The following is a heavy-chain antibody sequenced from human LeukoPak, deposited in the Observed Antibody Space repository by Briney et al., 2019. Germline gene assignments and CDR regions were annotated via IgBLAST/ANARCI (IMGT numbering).Heavy chain of an antibody. J-gene: IGHJ6*03. CDR1: KFPLSKYD. CDR3: ATFGDYYETHMDV. V-gene: IGHV3-30*02. Sequence: GGSLRLSCAASKFPLSKYDMHWVRQAPGKGLEWVAFIRYDGNNKQYVDSVRGRFTISRDNSKNTLYLQMNSLRVEDTAVYYCATFGDYYETHMDVWGKRTTVTVSS. CDR2: IRYDGNNK. D-gene: IGHD3-3*01.